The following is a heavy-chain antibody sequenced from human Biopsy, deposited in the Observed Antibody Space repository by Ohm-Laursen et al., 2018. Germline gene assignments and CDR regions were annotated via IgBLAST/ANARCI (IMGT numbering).Heavy chain of an antibody. CDR3: ARTPGKAVAGRFLEL. CDR1: GGSTNDYF. D-gene: IGHD6-19*01. CDR2: IYSSGGS. J-gene: IGHJ2*01. Sequence: TLSLTCSVSGGSTNDYFWSWIRQSAGETLEWIGRIYSSGGSSYNPSLKSRISMSVDTSNNQFHLSFTFVTAADTAVYYCARTPGKAVAGRFLELWGRGTLVTVSS. V-gene: IGHV4-4*07.